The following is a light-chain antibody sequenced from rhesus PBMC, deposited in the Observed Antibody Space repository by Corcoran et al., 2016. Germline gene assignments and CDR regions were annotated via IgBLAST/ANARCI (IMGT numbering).Light chain of an antibody. J-gene: IGKJ4*01. CDR3: QQDYDIPLT. Sequence: DIQMTQSPSSLSASVGDRVTVTCRASQGINKDLSWYQQKPGKAPTSLIHNASTLQTGVSSRFSGSGSGTEFTLTICSLQPEDVATYYCQQDYDIPLTFGGGTKVE. V-gene: IGKV1-94*01. CDR1: QGINKD. CDR2: NAS.